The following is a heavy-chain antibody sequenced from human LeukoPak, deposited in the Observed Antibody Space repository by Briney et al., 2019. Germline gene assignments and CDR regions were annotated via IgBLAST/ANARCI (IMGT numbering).Heavy chain of an antibody. CDR3: ARGEWDYDY. V-gene: IGHV3-48*04. CDR2: ISSSSSTI. J-gene: IGHJ4*02. D-gene: IGHD1-26*01. Sequence: GGSLRLSCAASGFTFSSYSMNWVRQAPGKGLEWVSYISSSSSTINYADSVKGRFTISRDNAKNSLYLQMNSLRAEDTAVYYCARGEWDYDYWGQGTLVTVSS. CDR1: GFTFSSYS.